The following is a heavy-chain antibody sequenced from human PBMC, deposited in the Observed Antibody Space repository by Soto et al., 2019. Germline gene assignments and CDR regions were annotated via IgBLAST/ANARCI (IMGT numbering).Heavy chain of an antibody. CDR3: ARVKSGSYDWSDP. CDR1: GFTFNNYW. Sequence: DVQLVESGGGLVQPGGSLRLSCAASGFTFNNYWMHWVRQAPGKGLMWVSRINTDGPRTTYADSVKARFAISRDNAKNTVYVQMNSLRADDTAVYFCARVKSGSYDWSDPWGQGTLVTVSS. V-gene: IGHV3-74*01. CDR2: INTDGPRT. J-gene: IGHJ5*02. D-gene: IGHD3-10*01.